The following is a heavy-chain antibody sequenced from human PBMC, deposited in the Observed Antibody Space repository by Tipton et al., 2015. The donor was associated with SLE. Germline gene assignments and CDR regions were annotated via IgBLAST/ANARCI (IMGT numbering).Heavy chain of an antibody. CDR1: GYSISSGYY. Sequence: TLSLTCGVSGYSISSGYYWGWIRQPPGKGLEWIASMYHSGNTYYNPSLKSRVTISLEMDYNQFFLMLSSVTAADSAVYYCASHYGTGGGWYSAVGDSWGQGRLV. V-gene: IGHV4-38-2*01. D-gene: IGHD2-15*01. J-gene: IGHJ4*02. CDR3: ASHYGTGGGWYSAVGDS. CDR2: MYHSGNT.